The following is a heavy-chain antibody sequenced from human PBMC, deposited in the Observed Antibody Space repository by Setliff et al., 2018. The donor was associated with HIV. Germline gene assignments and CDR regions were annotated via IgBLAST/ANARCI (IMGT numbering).Heavy chain of an antibody. CDR2: IYYSGST. CDR1: GGSITPHY. D-gene: IGHD3-3*01. J-gene: IGHJ6*03. Sequence: SETLSLTCTVSGGSITPHYWSGIRQPPGKGLEWIGLIYYSGSTNYSPSLKSRVTISVDSSKNQFSLKLTSVTAADTAVYYCARGLSIFGVATPGFYSFMDVWGKGTTVTVS. V-gene: IGHV4-59*11. CDR3: ARGLSIFGVATPGFYSFMDV.